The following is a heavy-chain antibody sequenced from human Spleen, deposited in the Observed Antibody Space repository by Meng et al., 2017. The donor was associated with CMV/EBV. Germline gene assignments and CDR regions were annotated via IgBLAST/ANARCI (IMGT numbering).Heavy chain of an antibody. CDR3: ARSPGLRTALDS. Sequence: CAASELEISDFYMTWIRQATGRGLEWVSYMSGGGATVDYADSVGCRFTVTRDNAKNSVYLQMNSLRAEDTAVYYCARSPGLRTALDSWGQGALVTVSS. D-gene: IGHD2-21*02. V-gene: IGHV3-11*01. J-gene: IGHJ4*02. CDR1: ELEISDFY. CDR2: MSGGGATV.